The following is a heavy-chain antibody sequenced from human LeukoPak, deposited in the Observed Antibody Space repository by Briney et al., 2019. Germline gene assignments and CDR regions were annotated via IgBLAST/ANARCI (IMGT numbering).Heavy chain of an antibody. D-gene: IGHD3-10*01. J-gene: IGHJ4*02. CDR1: GFTFSSYG. CDR2: IRYDGSNK. Sequence: GGSLRLSCAASGFTFSSYGMHWVRQAPGKGLEWVVFIRYDGSNKYYADSVKGRFTISRDNSKNTLYLQMNSLRAEDTAVYYCAKGSTGLLVRGVTHLDYWGQGTLVTVSS. V-gene: IGHV3-30*02. CDR3: AKGSTGLLVRGVTHLDY.